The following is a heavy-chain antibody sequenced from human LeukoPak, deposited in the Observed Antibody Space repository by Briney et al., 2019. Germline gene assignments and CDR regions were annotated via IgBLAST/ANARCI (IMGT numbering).Heavy chain of an antibody. V-gene: IGHV4-31*03. CDR1: GGSISSGGYY. CDR2: IYYSGST. D-gene: IGHD6-19*01. Sequence: SQTLSLTCTVSGGSISSGGYYWSWIRQHPGKGLEWIGYIYYSGSTYYNPSLKSRVTISVDTSKNQFSLKLSSVTAADTAVYYCARLVAGSIPWFDPWGQGTLVTVSS. CDR3: ARLVAGSIPWFDP. J-gene: IGHJ5*02.